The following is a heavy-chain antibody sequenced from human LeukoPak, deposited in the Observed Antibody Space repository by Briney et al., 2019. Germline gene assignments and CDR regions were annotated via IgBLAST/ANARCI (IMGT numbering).Heavy chain of an antibody. J-gene: IGHJ4*02. Sequence: PSETLSLTCTVSGGSISSSSYYWGWIRQPPGKGLEWIGSIYYSGSTYYNPSLKSRVTISVDTSKNQFSLKLSSVTAADTAVYYCARDGPYSSGWRPFDYWGQGTLVTVSS. V-gene: IGHV4-39*07. D-gene: IGHD6-19*01. CDR1: GGSISSSSYY. CDR3: ARDGPYSSGWRPFDY. CDR2: IYYSGST.